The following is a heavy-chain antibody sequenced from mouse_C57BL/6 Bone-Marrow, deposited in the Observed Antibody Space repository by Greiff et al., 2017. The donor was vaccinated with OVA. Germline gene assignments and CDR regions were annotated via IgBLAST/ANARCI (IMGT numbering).Heavy chain of an antibody. V-gene: IGHV3-8*01. CDR3: ARLGGYYAMDY. CDR1: GYSITSDY. CDR2: ISYSGST. D-gene: IGHD1-1*02. Sequence: EVQLQQSGPGLAKPSQTLSLTCSVTGYSITSDYWNWLRKFPGNKLEYMGYISYSGSTYYNPSLKSRISITRDTSKNQYYLQLNSVTTEDTATYYCARLGGYYAMDYWGQGTSVTVSS. J-gene: IGHJ4*01.